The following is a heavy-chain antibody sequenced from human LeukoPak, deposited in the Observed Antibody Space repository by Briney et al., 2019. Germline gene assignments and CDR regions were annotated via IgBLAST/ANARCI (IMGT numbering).Heavy chain of an antibody. D-gene: IGHD4-17*01. Sequence: AGGSLRLSCAASGFTFKNYAMSWVRQAPGKGLEWVSAISGSGGSTYYADSVKGRFTISRDNSKNTLYLQMNSLRAEDTAVYYCAMPPTTYGDYVFDYWGQGTLVTVSS. J-gene: IGHJ4*02. V-gene: IGHV3-23*01. CDR2: ISGSGGST. CDR3: AMPPTTYGDYVFDY. CDR1: GFTFKNYA.